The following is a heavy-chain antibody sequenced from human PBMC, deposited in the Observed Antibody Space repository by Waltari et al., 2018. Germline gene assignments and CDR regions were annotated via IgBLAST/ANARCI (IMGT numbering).Heavy chain of an antibody. V-gene: IGHV3-30*18. CDR2: ISYDGSNK. CDR3: AKDMGYDYSLPNDAFDI. D-gene: IGHD4-4*01. Sequence: QVQLVESGGGVVQPGRSLRLSCAAPGFTFSSYGMHWVRQAHGKGLGWVAVISYDGSNKYYADSVKGRFTISRDNSKNTLYLQMNSLRAEDTAVYYCAKDMGYDYSLPNDAFDIWGQGTMVTVSS. J-gene: IGHJ3*02. CDR1: GFTFSSYG.